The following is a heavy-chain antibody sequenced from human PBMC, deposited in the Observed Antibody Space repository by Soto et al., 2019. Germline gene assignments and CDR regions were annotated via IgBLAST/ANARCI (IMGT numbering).Heavy chain of an antibody. CDR1: GLPFSSYA. CDR2: ISYDGSNK. Sequence: PGGSLNPPWQPPGLPFSSYALHWSPKLPGKGLEWVAVISYDGSNKYYADSVKGRFTISRDNSKNALYLQMNSLRAEDTAVYYCAKAAYSSGPSTWGQGTLVTVSS. CDR3: AKAAYSSGPST. D-gene: IGHD6-19*01. J-gene: IGHJ5*02. V-gene: IGHV3-30*18.